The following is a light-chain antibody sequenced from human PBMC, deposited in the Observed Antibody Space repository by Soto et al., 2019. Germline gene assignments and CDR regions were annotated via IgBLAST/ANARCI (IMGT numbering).Light chain of an antibody. CDR3: QQGYSTPIT. Sequence: DIQMTQSPSSLSASVGDRVTITCRASQSISSLLNWHPHKPGKAPKVLIYGASSLQSGVPSRFSGSGSGTDFTLTISSLQPEDFATYYCQQGYSTPITFGQGTRLDIK. CDR1: QSISSL. V-gene: IGKV1-39*01. CDR2: GAS. J-gene: IGKJ5*01.